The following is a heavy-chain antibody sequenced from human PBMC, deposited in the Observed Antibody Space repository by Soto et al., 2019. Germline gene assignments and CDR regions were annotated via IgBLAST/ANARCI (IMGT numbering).Heavy chain of an antibody. D-gene: IGHD6-6*01. J-gene: IGHJ4*02. CDR1: GFTFSSYG. V-gene: IGHV3-33*01. CDR2: IWYYGSNK. CDR3: AGGEGGGSSSEFDY. Sequence: QVQLVESGGGVVQPGRSLRLSCAASGFTFSSYGMHWVRQAPGKGLEWVAVIWYYGSNKYYADSVKGRFTISRDNSKNARFLEMNSRRAEDTAVYYRAGGEGGGSSSEFDYWGQGTLVTVSS.